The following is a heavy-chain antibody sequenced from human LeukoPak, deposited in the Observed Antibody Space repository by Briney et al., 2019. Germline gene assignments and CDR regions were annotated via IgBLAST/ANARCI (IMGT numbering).Heavy chain of an antibody. D-gene: IGHD4-17*01. Sequence: PGGSLRLPCTASGFTFGDYAMSWVRQAPGKGLEWVGFIRSKAYGGTTEYAASVKGRFTISRDDSKSIAYLQMNSLKTEDTAVYYCTRAYTQLYTVTGGYWGQGTLVTVSS. CDR2: IRSKAYGGTT. CDR3: TRAYTQLYTVTGGY. CDR1: GFTFGDYA. J-gene: IGHJ4*02. V-gene: IGHV3-49*04.